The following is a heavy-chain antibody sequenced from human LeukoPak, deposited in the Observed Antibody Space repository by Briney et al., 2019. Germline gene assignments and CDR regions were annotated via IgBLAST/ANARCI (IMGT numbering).Heavy chain of an antibody. Sequence: SVKVSCKASGGTFSRNDISWVRQAPGQGLEWMGGIMPLFGTAKNAQKFQGRVTITADKSTSTAYKELSSLRSEDTAVYYCASGRTDIVVVPATLRNYYFDYWGQGTLVTVSS. J-gene: IGHJ4*02. V-gene: IGHV1-69*06. CDR1: GGTFSRND. CDR3: ASGRTDIVVVPATLRNYYFDY. D-gene: IGHD2-2*01. CDR2: IMPLFGTA.